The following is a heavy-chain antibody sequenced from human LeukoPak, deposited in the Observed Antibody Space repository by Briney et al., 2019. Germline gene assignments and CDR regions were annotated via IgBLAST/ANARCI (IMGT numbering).Heavy chain of an antibody. CDR1: GGSISSYY. Sequence: SETLSLTCTVSGGSISSYYWSWIRQPAGKELEWIGRIYTSGSTNYNPSLKSRVTMPVDTSKNQFSLKLSSVTAADTAVYYCAGSDGSSYRFDYWGQGTLVTVSS. V-gene: IGHV4-4*07. J-gene: IGHJ4*02. D-gene: IGHD6-13*01. CDR3: AGSDGSSYRFDY. CDR2: IYTSGST.